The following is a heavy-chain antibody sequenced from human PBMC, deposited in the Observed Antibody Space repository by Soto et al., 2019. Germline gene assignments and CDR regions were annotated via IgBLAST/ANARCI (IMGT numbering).Heavy chain of an antibody. CDR1: GGSISSGGYY. CDR2: IYYSGST. V-gene: IGHV4-31*03. CDR3: ARGTGTTKNYYYGMDV. D-gene: IGHD1-7*01. Sequence: PSETLSLTCTVSGGSISSGGYYWSWIRQHPGKGLEWIGYIYYSGSTYYNPSLKSRVTISVGTSKNQFSLKLSSVTAADTAVYYCARGTGTTKNYYYGMDVWGQGTTVTVSS. J-gene: IGHJ6*02.